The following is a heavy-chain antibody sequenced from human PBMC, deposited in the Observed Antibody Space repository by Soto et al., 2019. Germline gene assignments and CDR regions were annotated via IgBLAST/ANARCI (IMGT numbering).Heavy chain of an antibody. CDR2: INHSGST. V-gene: IGHV4-34*01. J-gene: IGHJ6*02. CDR3: ARGRKVEVRGVNYYYYGMDV. D-gene: IGHD3-10*01. CDR1: GGSFSGYY. Sequence: PSETLSLTCAVYGGSFSGYYWSWIRQPPGKGLEWIGEINHSGSTNYNPSLKSRVTISVDTSKNQFSLKLSSVTAADTAVYYCARGRKVEVRGVNYYYYGMDVWGQGTTVTV.